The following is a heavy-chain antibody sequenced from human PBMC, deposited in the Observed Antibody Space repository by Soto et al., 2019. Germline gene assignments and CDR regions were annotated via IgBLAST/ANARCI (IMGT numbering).Heavy chain of an antibody. CDR2: ISAYNGNT. CDR3: ARDEILASYRYTDDAFDI. CDR1: GYTFTSYG. V-gene: IGHV1-18*01. D-gene: IGHD3-16*02. Sequence: QVQLVQSGAEVKKPGASVKVSCKASGYTFTSYGISWVRQAPGQGLEWMGWISAYNGNTNYAQKLQGRVTMTTDTSTGSAYMELRSLRSEDTAVYYCARDEILASYRYTDDAFDIWGQGTMVTVSS. J-gene: IGHJ3*02.